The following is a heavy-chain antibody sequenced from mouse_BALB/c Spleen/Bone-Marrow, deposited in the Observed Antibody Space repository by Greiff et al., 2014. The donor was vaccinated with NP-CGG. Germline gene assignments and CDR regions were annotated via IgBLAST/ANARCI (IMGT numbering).Heavy chain of an antibody. CDR1: GYSFTSYW. D-gene: IGHD1-1*01. CDR3: TKEWYYGFDY. V-gene: IGHV1-5*01. J-gene: IGHJ2*01. CDR2: IYPGNSDT. Sequence: EVQLQQSGTVLARPGASVKMSCKASGYSFTSYWMYWVKQRPGQGLEWIGAIYPGNSDTSYNQKFKGKAKLTAVTSASTAYMELSSLTNEDSAVYYCTKEWYYGFDYWGQGTTLTVSS.